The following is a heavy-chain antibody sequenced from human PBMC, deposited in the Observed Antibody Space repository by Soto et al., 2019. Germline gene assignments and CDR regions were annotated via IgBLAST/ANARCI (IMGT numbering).Heavy chain of an antibody. V-gene: IGHV1-58*01. Sequence: VASVKVSCKASGFTFTSSAVQWVRQARGQRLEWIGWIVVGSGNTNYAQKFHERVTITRDMSTSTAYMDLSSLRSEDTAVYYCAADPMPTSYYYYGMDVWGQGTTVTVSS. CDR3: AADPMPTSYYYYGMDV. CDR1: GFTFTSSA. D-gene: IGHD1-1*01. CDR2: IVVGSGNT. J-gene: IGHJ6*02.